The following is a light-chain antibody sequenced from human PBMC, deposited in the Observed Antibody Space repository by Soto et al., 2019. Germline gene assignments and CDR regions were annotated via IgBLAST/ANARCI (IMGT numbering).Light chain of an antibody. Sequence: IQLTQSPSFLSASVGDRVTITFRASQYINKYLAWYQQKPGEAPKLLIYFVSTLQSGVPSSFSGSGSGTEFTLTISDLQPEDFATYYCQHLTAYPITFGQGTRLEIK. CDR3: QHLTAYPIT. CDR1: QYINKY. V-gene: IGKV1-9*01. CDR2: FVS. J-gene: IGKJ5*01.